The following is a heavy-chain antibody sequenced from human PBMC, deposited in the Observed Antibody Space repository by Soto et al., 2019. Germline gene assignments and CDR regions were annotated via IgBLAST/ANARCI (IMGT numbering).Heavy chain of an antibody. Sequence: SVKVSCKASGGTFRSYAISWVRQAPGQGLEWMGGIIPIFGTANYAQKFQGRVTITADESTGTAYMELSSLRSEDTAVYYCARGIVGATIFDYWGQGTLVTVSS. CDR3: ARGIVGATIFDY. J-gene: IGHJ4*02. CDR1: GGTFRSYA. CDR2: IIPIFGTA. V-gene: IGHV1-69*13. D-gene: IGHD1-26*01.